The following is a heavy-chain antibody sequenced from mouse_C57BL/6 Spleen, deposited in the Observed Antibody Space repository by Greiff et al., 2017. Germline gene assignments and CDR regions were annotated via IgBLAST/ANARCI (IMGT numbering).Heavy chain of an antibody. J-gene: IGHJ1*03. Sequence: EVQLQQSGPGMVKPSQSLSLTCTVTGYSITSGYDWHWIRHFPGNKLEWMGYISYSGSTNYNPSLKSRISITHDTSKNHFFLKLNSVTTEDTATXYCARAGDYGYDGNFDVGGTGTTVTVSS. CDR2: ISYSGST. CDR3: ARAGDYGYDGNFDV. CDR1: GYSITSGYD. D-gene: IGHD2-2*01. V-gene: IGHV3-1*01.